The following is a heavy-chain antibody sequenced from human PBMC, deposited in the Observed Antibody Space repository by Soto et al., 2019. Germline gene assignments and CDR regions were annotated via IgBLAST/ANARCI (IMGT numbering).Heavy chain of an antibody. CDR3: ARASASGTIYFDF. Sequence: QVQLQESGPGLVKPSQTLSLTCTVSGGSISSGGYYWSWIRQHPGKGLEWIGYIHHSGSTHYNPSLKRRITLSVDTSKNQFSLKMSSVTAADTAVYYCARASASGTIYFDFWGQGTLVTVSS. CDR1: GGSISSGGYY. CDR2: IHHSGST. V-gene: IGHV4-31*03. D-gene: IGHD6-13*01. J-gene: IGHJ4*02.